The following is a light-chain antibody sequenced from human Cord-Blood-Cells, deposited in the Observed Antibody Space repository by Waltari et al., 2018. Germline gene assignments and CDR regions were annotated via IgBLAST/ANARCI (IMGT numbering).Light chain of an antibody. CDR1: HDISNY. CDR2: DAS. Sequence: DIQMTQSPFSLSASVVDRVTITCQASHDISNYLNWYQQKPGKAPKLLIYDASNLETGVPSRFSGSGSGTDFTFTISSLQPEDIATYYCQQYDNLPITFGQGTRLEIK. CDR3: QQYDNLPIT. V-gene: IGKV1-33*01. J-gene: IGKJ5*01.